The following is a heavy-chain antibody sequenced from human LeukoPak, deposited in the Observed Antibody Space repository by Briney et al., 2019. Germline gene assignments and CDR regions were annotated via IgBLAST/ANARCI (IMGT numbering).Heavy chain of an antibody. CDR2: MYYSGST. CDR3: ATEIVDGGFDP. CDR1: GGSISSYY. J-gene: IGHJ5*02. Sequence: SETLSLTCTVSGGSISSYYWSWIRQPPGKGLEWIGYMYYSGSTNYNPSLKSRVTISVDTSKNQSSLKLSSVTAADTAVYYCATEIVDGGFDPWGQGTLVTVSS. D-gene: IGHD2-15*01. V-gene: IGHV4-59*01.